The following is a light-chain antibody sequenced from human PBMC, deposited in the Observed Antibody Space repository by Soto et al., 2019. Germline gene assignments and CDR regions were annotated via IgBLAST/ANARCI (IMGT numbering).Light chain of an antibody. CDR1: QSISSW. Sequence: DIQMTQSPSTLSASVGDRVTITCRASQSISSWLAWYQQKPGKAPKLLIYKASSLESGVPSWFSGSGSGTVFTPTISRLQPDDFTSYYYQQNISYYTFGQGTKVEIK. CDR3: QQNISYYT. CDR2: KAS. V-gene: IGKV1-5*03. J-gene: IGKJ1*01.